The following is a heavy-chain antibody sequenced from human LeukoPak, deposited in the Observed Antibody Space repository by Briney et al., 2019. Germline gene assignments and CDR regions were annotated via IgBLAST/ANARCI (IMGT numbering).Heavy chain of an antibody. Sequence: SETLSLTCAVYGGSFSGYYWSWIRQPPGKGLEWIGEINHSGSTNYNPSLKSRVTISVDTSKNQFSLKLSSVTAADTAVYYCARTAMTYVPIDYWGQGTLVTASS. CDR1: GGSFSGYY. CDR2: INHSGST. J-gene: IGHJ4*02. D-gene: IGHD5-18*01. V-gene: IGHV4-34*01. CDR3: ARTAMTYVPIDY.